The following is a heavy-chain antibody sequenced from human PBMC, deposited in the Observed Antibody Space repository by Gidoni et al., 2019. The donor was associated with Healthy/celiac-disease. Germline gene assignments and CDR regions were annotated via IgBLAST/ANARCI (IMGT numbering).Heavy chain of an antibody. V-gene: IGHV4-38-2*02. D-gene: IGHD5-18*01. Sequence: QVQLQESAPGLVKTSETLSLTCAVSAYSICSGYYWGWIRQPPRKGLEWIGSIYHSGSTYYNPSLKSRVTISVDTSKNQFSLKLSSVTAADTAVYYCARETGENVDTAMDADYWGQGTLVTVSA. CDR1: AYSICSGYY. J-gene: IGHJ4*02. CDR2: IYHSGST. CDR3: ARETGENVDTAMDADY.